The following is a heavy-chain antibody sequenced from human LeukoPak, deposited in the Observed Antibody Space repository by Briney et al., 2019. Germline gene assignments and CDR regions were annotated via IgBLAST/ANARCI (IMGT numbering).Heavy chain of an antibody. CDR1: GFTFGIYE. CDR3: ARGAGSYPFFDS. J-gene: IGHJ4*02. CDR2: TSNSGTTI. Sequence: PGGSLRLSCAASGFTFGIYEMNWVRQAPGMGLEWVSYTSNSGTTIYYADSVKGRSTISRDNAKNSLYLQMNSLRVEDTAVYYCARGAGSYPFFDSWGQGTLVTVSS. D-gene: IGHD1-26*01. V-gene: IGHV3-48*03.